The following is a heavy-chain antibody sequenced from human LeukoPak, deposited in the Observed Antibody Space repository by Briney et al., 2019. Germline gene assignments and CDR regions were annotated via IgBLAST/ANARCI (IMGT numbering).Heavy chain of an antibody. D-gene: IGHD3-22*01. Sequence: SETLSLTCTVSGGSLSSYYWSWIRQPPGKGLEWIGYIYYSGSTNYNPSLKSRVTISVDTSKNQFSLKLSSVTAADTAVYYCARDLDSSDAFDIWGQGTMVTVSS. CDR2: IYYSGST. CDR1: GGSLSSYY. V-gene: IGHV4-59*12. J-gene: IGHJ3*02. CDR3: ARDLDSSDAFDI.